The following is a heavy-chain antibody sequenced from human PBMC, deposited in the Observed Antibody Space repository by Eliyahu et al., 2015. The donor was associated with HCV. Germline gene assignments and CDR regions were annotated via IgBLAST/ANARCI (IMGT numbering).Heavy chain of an antibody. Sequence: EVQLLESGGGLVQPGGSLRLSCXASGFPFSXYAXSWVRQAPGKGVEWVXGVXGSGDGTFHADSVRGRFTISRDNSKKTLHLQMNSLRAEDTAVYYCAKDRYTSSPYYFDYWGQGTLVTVSS. V-gene: IGHV3-23*01. CDR1: GFPFSXYA. J-gene: IGHJ4*02. CDR3: AKDRYTSSPYYFDY. CDR2: VXGSGDGT. D-gene: IGHD3-16*02.